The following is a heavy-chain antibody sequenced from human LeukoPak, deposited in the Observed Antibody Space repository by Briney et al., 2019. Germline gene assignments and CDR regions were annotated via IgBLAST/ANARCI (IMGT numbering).Heavy chain of an antibody. CDR2: IIPIFGTA. J-gene: IGHJ4*02. CDR1: GGTFSSYA. Sequence: SVKVSCKASGGTFSSYAISWVRQAPGQGLEWMGGIIPIFGTANYAQKFQGRVTITADESTSTAYMELSSLRSEDTAVYYCARARSCTNGACYLVFSYFDYWGQGTLVTVSS. CDR3: ARARSCTNGACYLVFSYFDY. D-gene: IGHD2-8*01. V-gene: IGHV1-69*13.